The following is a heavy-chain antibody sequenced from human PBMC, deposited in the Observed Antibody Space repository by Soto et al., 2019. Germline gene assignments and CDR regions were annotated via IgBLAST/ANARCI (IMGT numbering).Heavy chain of an antibody. CDR1: GFTFSSYW. J-gene: IGHJ6*03. V-gene: IGHV3-7*01. CDR2: IKQDGSEK. Sequence: GGSLRLSCAASGFTFSSYWMSWVRQAPGKGLEWVANIKQDGSEKYYVDSVKGRFTISRDNAKNSLYLQMNSLRAEDTAVYYCARVGISLVCSGGSCYFPQGYYYYMDVWGKGTTVTVSS. CDR3: ARVGISLVCSGGSCYFPQGYYYYMDV. D-gene: IGHD2-15*01.